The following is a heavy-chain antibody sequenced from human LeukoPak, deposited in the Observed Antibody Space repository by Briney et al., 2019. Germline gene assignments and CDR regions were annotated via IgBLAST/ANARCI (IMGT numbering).Heavy chain of an antibody. D-gene: IGHD3-22*01. V-gene: IGHV1-69*05. CDR3: ARTYYYDSSGYYPFDY. J-gene: IGHJ4*02. CDR2: IIPVFGTT. Sequence: WASVKVSCKASGGTFIHYSISWVRQAPGQGLEWMGGIIPVFGTTNYAQKFQGRVTITTDESTSTAYLELSSLRSEDTAVYYCARTYYYDSSGYYPFDYWGQGTLVTVSS. CDR1: GGTFIHYS.